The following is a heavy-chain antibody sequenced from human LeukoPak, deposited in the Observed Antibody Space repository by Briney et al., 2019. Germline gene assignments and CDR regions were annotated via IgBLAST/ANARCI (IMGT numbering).Heavy chain of an antibody. V-gene: IGHV3-23*01. D-gene: IGHD3-22*01. J-gene: IGHJ4*02. CDR2: ISYGGGST. Sequence: GGSLRLSCETSGFTFSNYAMSWVRQAPGRGLEWVSGISYGGGSTYYADSVKGRFTISRDNSKNTLYLQMNSLRAEDTAVYYCAKDPLNYYDSSGYAPSYYFDYWGQGTLVTVSS. CDR3: AKDPLNYYDSSGYAPSYYFDY. CDR1: GFTFSNYA.